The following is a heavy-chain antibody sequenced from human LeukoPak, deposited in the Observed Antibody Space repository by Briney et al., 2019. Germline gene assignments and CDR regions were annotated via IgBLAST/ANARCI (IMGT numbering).Heavy chain of an antibody. V-gene: IGHV1-18*01. Sequence: ASVKVSCKASGDTFTSYGFSWVRQAPGQGLEWMGWISTYNGNTNYAQKLQGRVTLTTDTYTYTAYMELRSLRSDDTAVYYCARNYYDGRGYPKFDYWGQGTLVTVSS. CDR1: GDTFTSYG. CDR3: ARNYYDGRGYPKFDY. D-gene: IGHD3-22*01. J-gene: IGHJ4*02. CDR2: ISTYNGNT.